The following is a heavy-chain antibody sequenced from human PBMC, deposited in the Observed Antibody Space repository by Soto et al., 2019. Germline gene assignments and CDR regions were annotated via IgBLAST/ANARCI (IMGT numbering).Heavy chain of an antibody. CDR3: ATGGYWSGGSCYDNAFEI. J-gene: IGHJ3*02. CDR1: GYTFTGYY. D-gene: IGHD2-15*01. V-gene: IGHV1-2*04. Sequence: ASVKVSCKASGYTFTGYYMHWVRQAPGQGLEWMGWINPNSGGTNYAQKFQGWVTMTRDTSISTAYMELSRLRSDDTAVYYCATGGYWSGGSCYDNAFEIWGQGTMVTVSS. CDR2: INPNSGGT.